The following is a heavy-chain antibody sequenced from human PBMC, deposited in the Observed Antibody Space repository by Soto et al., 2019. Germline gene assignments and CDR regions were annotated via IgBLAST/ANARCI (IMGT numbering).Heavy chain of an antibody. Sequence: QVQLVQSGAEVKKPGASLKVSCKASGYIFTSYGISWVRQAPGQGPERMGWISGTDGYTKSAEKFQDRVTMTTDATTSTAYMELWGLGSDATAVYYCARSNSVIMPVHYYGMDVWGRGTTVTVSS. CDR1: GYIFTSYG. CDR3: ARSNSVIMPVHYYGMDV. D-gene: IGHD2-2*01. J-gene: IGHJ6*02. CDR2: ISGTDGYT. V-gene: IGHV1-18*01.